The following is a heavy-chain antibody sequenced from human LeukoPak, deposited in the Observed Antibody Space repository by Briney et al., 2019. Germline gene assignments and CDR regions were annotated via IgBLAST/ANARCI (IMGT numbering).Heavy chain of an antibody. V-gene: IGHV3-21*04. Sequence: PGGSLRLSCAASGFTFSSYSMNWVRQAPGKGLEWVSSISSSSSYIYYVDSVKGRFTISRDNAKNSLYLQMNSLRAEDTAVYYCAKDPSSGWYSAYSKGTRFDYWGQGTLVTVSS. CDR3: AKDPSSGWYSAYSKGTRFDY. D-gene: IGHD6-19*01. J-gene: IGHJ4*02. CDR2: ISSSSSYI. CDR1: GFTFSSYS.